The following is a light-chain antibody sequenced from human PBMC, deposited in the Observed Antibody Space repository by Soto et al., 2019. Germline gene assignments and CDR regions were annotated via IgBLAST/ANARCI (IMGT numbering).Light chain of an antibody. Sequence: QSVLTQPASVFGSPVQSITISCTGTSSDVSAYNYVSCYKKHPSKDPKLMIYQVSNRPSRISNRFSGSKSGNTASLTISGLQAEDEAAYYCSSYTMISTYVFGSGTKVTVL. V-gene: IGLV2-14*01. CDR3: SSYTMISTYV. J-gene: IGLJ1*01. CDR1: SSDVSAYNY. CDR2: QVS.